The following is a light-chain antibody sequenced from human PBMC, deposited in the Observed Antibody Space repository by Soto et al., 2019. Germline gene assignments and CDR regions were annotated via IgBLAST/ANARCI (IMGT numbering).Light chain of an antibody. Sequence: QSVLTQPASVSGSPGQSITISCTGTSSDVGGYDFVSWYQQHPGKAPKLLIYEVSRRPSSFSNRFSGSKSANTASLTISELQAEDAADYYCLSYSSTSTLYVFGTGTKGTVL. CDR3: LSYSSTSTLYV. CDR1: SSDVGGYDF. V-gene: IGLV2-14*01. J-gene: IGLJ1*01. CDR2: EVS.